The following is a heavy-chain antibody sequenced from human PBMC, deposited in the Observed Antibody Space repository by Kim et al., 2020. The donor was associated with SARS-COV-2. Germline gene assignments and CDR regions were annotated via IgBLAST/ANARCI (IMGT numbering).Heavy chain of an antibody. V-gene: IGHV3-23*01. CDR3: ALGYSCGPGRYFDL. Sequence: GGSLRLSCAASGFTFSSYAMSWVRQAPGKGLEWVSAISGSGGSTYYADSVKGRFTISRDNSKNTLYLQMNSLRAEDTAVYYCALGYSCGPGRYFDLWGRGTLVTVSS. CDR1: GFTFSSYA. D-gene: IGHD6-25*01. J-gene: IGHJ2*01. CDR2: ISGSGGST.